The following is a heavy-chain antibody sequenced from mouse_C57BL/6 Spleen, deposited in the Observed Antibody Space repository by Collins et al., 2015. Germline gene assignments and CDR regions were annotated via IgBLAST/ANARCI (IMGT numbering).Heavy chain of an antibody. J-gene: IGHJ4*01. V-gene: IGHV3-2*02. CDR3: ARDGNWAMDY. CDR1: GYSIASDYA. D-gene: IGHD2-1*01. CDR2: ISYSGST. Sequence: DAQLQESGPGLVKPSQSLSLTCTVTGYSIASDYAWNWIRQFPGNKLEWMGYISYSGSTSYNPSLKSRISITRDTSKNQFFLQLNSVTTEDTATYYCARDGNWAMDYWGQGTSVTVSS.